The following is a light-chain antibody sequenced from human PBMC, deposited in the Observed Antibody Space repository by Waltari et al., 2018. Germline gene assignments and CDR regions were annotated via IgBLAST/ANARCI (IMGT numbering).Light chain of an antibody. J-gene: IGKJ1*01. CDR1: QSISSN. Sequence: DIQMTQSPSSLSASVGDRVTITCRASQSISSNLNWYQQKPGKAPKPLIYAASSLQSGVPSRFRGSGSRTDFTLTISSLQPEDFATYYCQQSYSTPPWTFGQGTKVEIK. V-gene: IGKV1-39*01. CDR3: QQSYSTPPWT. CDR2: AAS.